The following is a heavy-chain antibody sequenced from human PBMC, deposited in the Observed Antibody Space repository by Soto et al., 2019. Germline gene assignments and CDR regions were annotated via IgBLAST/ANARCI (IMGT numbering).Heavy chain of an antibody. CDR2: IADDGSNM. CDR3: AKAGDYGGNSGPLGY. V-gene: IGHV3-30*18. Sequence: ESGGGVVQPGRSLRLSCAASGFTFSNYGMHWVRQAPGQGLEWVAVIADDGSNMYYADSMKGRFTISRDNSKNTLYLQVNSLRPEDTAMYYCAKAGDYGGNSGPLGYWGQGTRVTVSS. J-gene: IGHJ4*02. D-gene: IGHD4-17*01. CDR1: GFTFSNYG.